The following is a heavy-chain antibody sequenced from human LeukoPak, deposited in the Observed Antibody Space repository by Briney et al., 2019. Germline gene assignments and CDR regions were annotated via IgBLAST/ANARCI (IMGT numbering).Heavy chain of an antibody. V-gene: IGHV3-7*03. CDR1: GFTFSNYW. Sequence: GGSLRLSCAASGFTFSNYWMTWVRQAPGKGLEWVANIKQDGSEKYYVDSVKGRFTISRDNAKNSLYLQMNSLRAEDTAVYYCARGARSTMVACGMDVWGQGTTVTVSS. J-gene: IGHJ6*02. D-gene: IGHD3-10*01. CDR2: IKQDGSEK. CDR3: ARGARSTMVACGMDV.